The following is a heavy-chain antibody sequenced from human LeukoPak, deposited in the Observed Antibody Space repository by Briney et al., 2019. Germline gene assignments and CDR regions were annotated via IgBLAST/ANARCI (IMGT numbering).Heavy chain of an antibody. Sequence: HGESLKISCKGSGYSFTSYWISWVRQMPGKGLEWMGRIDPSDSYTNYSPSFQGHVTISADKSISTAYLQWSSLKASDTAMYYCARHLNLAARPFDYWGQGTLVTVSS. CDR3: ARHLNLAARPFDY. CDR2: IDPSDSYT. V-gene: IGHV5-10-1*01. CDR1: GYSFTSYW. J-gene: IGHJ4*02. D-gene: IGHD6-6*01.